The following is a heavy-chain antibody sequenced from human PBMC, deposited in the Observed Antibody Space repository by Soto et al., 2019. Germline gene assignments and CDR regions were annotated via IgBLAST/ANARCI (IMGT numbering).Heavy chain of an antibody. CDR1: GGTFSSYA. V-gene: IGHV1-69*01. J-gene: IGHJ6*02. Sequence: VQLVQSGAEVKKPGSSVKVSCKASGGTFSSYAISWVRQAPGQGLEWMGGIIPIFGTANYAQKFQGRVTITADESTSTAYMELSSLRSEDTAVYYCARGAYYDFWSGYYPYYYGMDVWGQGTTVTVSS. CDR2: IIPIFGTA. D-gene: IGHD3-3*01. CDR3: ARGAYYDFWSGYYPYYYGMDV.